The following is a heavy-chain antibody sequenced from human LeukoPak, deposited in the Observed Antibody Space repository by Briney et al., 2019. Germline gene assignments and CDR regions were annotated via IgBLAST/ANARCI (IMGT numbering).Heavy chain of an antibody. CDR3: ARDVPFDY. V-gene: IGHV4-34*01. J-gene: IGHJ4*02. Sequence: PSETLSLTCAVYGGSFSGYYWSWIRQPPGKGLEWIGVINHSGSTNYNPSLKSRVTISVDTSKNQFSLKLSSVTAADTAVCYCARDVPFDYWGQGTLVTVSS. CDR2: INHSGST. CDR1: GGSFSGYY.